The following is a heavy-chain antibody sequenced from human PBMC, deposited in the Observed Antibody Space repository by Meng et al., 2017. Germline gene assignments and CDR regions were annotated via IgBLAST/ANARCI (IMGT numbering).Heavy chain of an antibody. V-gene: IGHV1-8*01. CDR1: GYTFTSYD. J-gene: IGHJ5*02. D-gene: IGHD6-13*01. Sequence: VSLVQPGAEVKKPGASVKVSCKASGYTFTSYDINWVRQATGQGLEWMGWMNPNSGNTGYAQKFQGRVTMTRNTSISTAYMELSSLRSEDTAVYYCARGSSSWITNWFDPWGQETLVTVSS. CDR2: MNPNSGNT. CDR3: ARGSSSWITNWFDP.